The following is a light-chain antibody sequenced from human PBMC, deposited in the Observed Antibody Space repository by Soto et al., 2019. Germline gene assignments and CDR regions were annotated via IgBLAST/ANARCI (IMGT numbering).Light chain of an antibody. Sequence: DIQITESPSTLPASGGARVTITRRASQSISSRFAWYQQKPGKAPRLLIYNASTIKSGVPARFSGSGSGTEFTLTISSLQSDDFAAYYCQHYNNYSEAFGQGTKVDI. CDR2: NAS. CDR3: QHYNNYSEA. CDR1: QSISSR. J-gene: IGKJ1*01. V-gene: IGKV1-5*03.